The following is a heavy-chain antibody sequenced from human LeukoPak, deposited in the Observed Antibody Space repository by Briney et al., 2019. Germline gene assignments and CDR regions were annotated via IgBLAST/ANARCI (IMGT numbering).Heavy chain of an antibody. D-gene: IGHD4-11*01. CDR3: ARVSYNNYGRPNWFDP. CDR2: IKQDGSEK. J-gene: IGHJ5*02. V-gene: IGHV3-7*01. CDR1: GFTFSSYW. Sequence: GGSLKLSCAASGFTFSSYWMSWVRQAPGKGLEWVANIKQDGSEKYYVDSVKGRFTISRDNAKNSLYLQMNSLRAEDTAVYYCARVSYNNYGRPNWFDPWGQGTLVTVSS.